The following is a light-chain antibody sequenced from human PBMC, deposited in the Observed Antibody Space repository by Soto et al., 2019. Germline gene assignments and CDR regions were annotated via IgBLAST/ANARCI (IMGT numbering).Light chain of an antibody. CDR1: QSVSSSY. J-gene: IGKJ3*01. Sequence: EIVLTQSPGTLSLSPGERATLSCRASQSVSSSYLAWYQQKPGQDPRLLIYNASRATGIPDRFSGSGSGTDFTLTITRLEPEDFAVYYCQHYGTSALFGPGTKVDI. CDR2: NAS. V-gene: IGKV3-20*01. CDR3: QHYGTSAL.